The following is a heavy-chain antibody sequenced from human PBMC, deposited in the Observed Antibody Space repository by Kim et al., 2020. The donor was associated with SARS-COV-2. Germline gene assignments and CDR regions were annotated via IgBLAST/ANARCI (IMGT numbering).Heavy chain of an antibody. CDR1: GFTFSSYG. V-gene: IGHV3-33*05. Sequence: GGSLRLSCAASGFTFSSYGMHWVRQAPGKGLEWVAVISYDGSNKYYADSVKGRFTISRDNSKNTLYLQMNSLRAEDTAVYYCARGGHGSGAFDIWGQGTMVTVSS. J-gene: IGHJ3*02. D-gene: IGHD3-10*01. CDR2: ISYDGSNK. CDR3: ARGGHGSGAFDI.